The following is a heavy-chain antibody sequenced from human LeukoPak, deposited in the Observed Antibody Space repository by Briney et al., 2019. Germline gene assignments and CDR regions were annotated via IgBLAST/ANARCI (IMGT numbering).Heavy chain of an antibody. CDR1: GFPLSSNF. CDR2: IYSGGSA. V-gene: IGHV3-53*01. D-gene: IGHD3-10*01. CDR3: SRARNGDPYDY. J-gene: IGHJ4*02. Sequence: GGSLRLSRAPSGFPLSSNFMGWVREAPGKGLEWVSVIYSGGSAYYADAVQDRFTISRSHSKDPLYLHIDSLEPQRPAGDFLSRARNGDPYDYWVQASQVT.